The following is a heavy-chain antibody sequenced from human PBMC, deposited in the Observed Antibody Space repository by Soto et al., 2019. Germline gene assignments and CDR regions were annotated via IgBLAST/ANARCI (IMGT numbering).Heavy chain of an antibody. CDR3: GGGDYGYYYYGMDV. CDR2: IIPIFGTA. V-gene: IGHV1-69*01. D-gene: IGHD4-17*01. CDR1: GGTFSSYA. Sequence: QVQLVQAGAEVKKPWSSVKVSCKSSGGTFSSYAISWVRQAPGQGLEWMGGIIPIFGTANYAQKFQGRVTITADESTSTDYMELSSLRSEDTAVYYCGGGDYGYYYYGMDVWGQGTTVTVSS. J-gene: IGHJ6*02.